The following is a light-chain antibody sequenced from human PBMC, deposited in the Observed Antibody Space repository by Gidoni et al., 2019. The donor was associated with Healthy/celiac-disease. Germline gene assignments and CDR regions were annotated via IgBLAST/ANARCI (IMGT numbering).Light chain of an antibody. CDR2: KAS. CDR1: QSISSW. CDR3: QQRWT. Sequence: DIQMTQSPSTLSASVGDRVTITCRASQSISSWLAWQQQKPGKAPKLLIYKASSLESGVPSRFSGSGSGTEFTLTISSLQPDDFATYYCQQRWTFGQGTKVEIK. J-gene: IGKJ1*01. V-gene: IGKV1-5*03.